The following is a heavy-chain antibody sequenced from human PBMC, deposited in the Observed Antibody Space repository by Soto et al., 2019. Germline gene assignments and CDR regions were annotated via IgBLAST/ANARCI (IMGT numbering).Heavy chain of an antibody. CDR2: IYYSGST. CDR3: ARATFPLRGYSYGSLDY. Sequence: PSETLSLTCTVSGGSVSSGSYYWSWIRQPPGKGLEWIGYIYYSGSTNYNPSLKSRVTISVDTSKNQFSLKLSSVTAADTAVYYCARATFPLRGYSYGSLDYWGQGTLVTAPQ. CDR1: GGSVSSGSYY. V-gene: IGHV4-61*01. J-gene: IGHJ4*02. D-gene: IGHD5-18*01.